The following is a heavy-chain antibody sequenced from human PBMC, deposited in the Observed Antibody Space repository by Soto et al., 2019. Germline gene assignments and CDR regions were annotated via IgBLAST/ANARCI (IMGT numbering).Heavy chain of an antibody. CDR3: AKDPRGGSWYFDL. CDR2: ISYDGSNK. D-gene: IGHD1-1*01. Sequence: QVQLVESGGGVVQPGRSLRLSCAASGFTFSSYGMHWVRQAPGKGLEWVAVISYDGSNKYYADSVKGRFTISRDNSKTTLYLQMNSLRAEDTAVYYCAKDPRGGSWYFDLWGRGTLVTVSS. J-gene: IGHJ2*01. V-gene: IGHV3-30*18. CDR1: GFTFSSYG.